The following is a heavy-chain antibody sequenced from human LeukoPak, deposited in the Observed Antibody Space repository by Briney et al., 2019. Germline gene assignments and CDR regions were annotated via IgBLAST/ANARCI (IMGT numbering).Heavy chain of an antibody. CDR1: GGSISSSNW. V-gene: IGHV4-4*02. D-gene: IGHD6-19*01. Sequence: SGTLSLTCTVSGGSISSSNWWSWVRQPPGKGLEWIGEIYHSGRTNYNPSLKSRLTILVEKSKNQFSLKLNSVTAADTAVYYCARGRVIAVAGWGPWELPPAGHDYWGQGTLVTVPS. CDR3: ARGRVIAVAGWGPWELPPAGHDY. J-gene: IGHJ4*02. CDR2: IYHSGRT.